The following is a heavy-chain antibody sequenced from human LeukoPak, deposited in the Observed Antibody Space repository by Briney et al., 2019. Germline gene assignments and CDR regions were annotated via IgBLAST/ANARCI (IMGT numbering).Heavy chain of an antibody. CDR1: GFTFSSYW. D-gene: IGHD5-18*01. CDR2: IKQDGSEK. Sequence: GGSLRLSCAASGFTFSSYWMNWFRQPPGKGLEWAANIKQDGSEKYYVDSVKGRFTISRDNAKKSLYLQMNSLRAEDTGVYYCARDPSRGYTYGYGDYWGQGILVTVSS. J-gene: IGHJ4*02. V-gene: IGHV3-7*01. CDR3: ARDPSRGYTYGYGDY.